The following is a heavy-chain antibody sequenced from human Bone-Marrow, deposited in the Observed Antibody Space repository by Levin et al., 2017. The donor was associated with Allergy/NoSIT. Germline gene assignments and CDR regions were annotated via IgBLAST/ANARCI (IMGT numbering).Heavy chain of an antibody. CDR2: IIPYLGIT. V-gene: IGHV1-69*02. Sequence: PGESLKISCKASGGTVNTYTFTWVRQAPGQGFEFMGRIIPYLGITNYARKFQDRVTISADDSMSTTFMELRSLTSEDTAIYFCANFYSGYDSTLLSYYSLDVWGQGTTVTVSS. CDR3: ANFYSGYDSTLLSYYSLDV. D-gene: IGHD5-12*01. J-gene: IGHJ6*02. CDR1: GGTVNTYT.